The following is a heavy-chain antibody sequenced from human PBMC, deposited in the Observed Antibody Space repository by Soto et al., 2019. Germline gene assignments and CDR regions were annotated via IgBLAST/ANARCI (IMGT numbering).Heavy chain of an antibody. D-gene: IGHD4-17*01. V-gene: IGHV3-30*03. J-gene: IGHJ4*02. Sequence: QVQLVESGGGVVQPGRSLRLSCAASGFTFNIYGMHWVRQAPGKGLEWVAVISYDGSNKYYTGSVRGRFTISSDDSKNTLYLQMNSLRAEDAAVYYCARVLAGSYGDYVPSPFYFDYWGKGTLVTVSS. CDR1: GFTFNIYG. CDR3: ARVLAGSYGDYVPSPFYFDY. CDR2: ISYDGSNK.